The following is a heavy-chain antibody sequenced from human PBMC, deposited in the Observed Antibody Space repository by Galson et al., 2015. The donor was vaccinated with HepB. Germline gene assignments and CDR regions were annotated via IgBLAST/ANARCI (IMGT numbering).Heavy chain of an antibody. V-gene: IGHV3-9*01. J-gene: IGHJ3*02. CDR2: ISRNSGSI. D-gene: IGHD1-26*01. CDR3: AKVNRGGATSLDAFDN. Sequence: LRLSCAASGFTFDDYAMHWVRQAPGKGLEWVSGISRNSGSIGYADSVKGRFTISRDNAKNSLYLQMNSLRAEDTALYYCAKVNRGGATSLDAFDNWGQGTMVTVSS. CDR1: GFTFDDYA.